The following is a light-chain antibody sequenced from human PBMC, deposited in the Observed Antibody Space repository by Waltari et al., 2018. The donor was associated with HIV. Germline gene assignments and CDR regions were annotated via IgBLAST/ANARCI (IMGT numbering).Light chain of an antibody. Sequence: SYVPTQPPSVSVAPGQTARITCGGNNIGSKSVHRYQQKPGQAPVLVIYDDIGRPSGIPERFSGSNSGNTATLTISRVEAGDEADYYCQVWDSSSDHLFGGGTKVTVL. V-gene: IGLV3-21*02. CDR1: NIGSKS. CDR2: DDI. CDR3: QVWDSSSDHL. J-gene: IGLJ2*01.